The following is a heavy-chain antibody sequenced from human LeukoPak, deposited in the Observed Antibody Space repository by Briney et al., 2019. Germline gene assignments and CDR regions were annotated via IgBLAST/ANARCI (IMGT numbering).Heavy chain of an antibody. D-gene: IGHD2-21*02. V-gene: IGHV1-58*02. Sequence: SVKVSCKASGFTFSNSAIQWVRQARGQRLEWIGWIGVGGGNTNYAQRFQDRVTITRDMSTSTAYMELSSLRSEDTAVYYCATGPAAVVTVPVWGQGTLVTVSS. CDR1: GFTFSNSA. CDR2: IGVGGGNT. CDR3: ATGPAAVVTVPV. J-gene: IGHJ4*02.